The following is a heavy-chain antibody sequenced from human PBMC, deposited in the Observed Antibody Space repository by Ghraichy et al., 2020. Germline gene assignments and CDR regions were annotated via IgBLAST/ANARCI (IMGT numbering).Heavy chain of an antibody. CDR1: GGSISSYY. CDR3: ARAEGCSSTTCYQGFGWFDP. CDR2: MSYSGTT. Sequence: SETLSLTCTVSGGSISSYYWSWIRQPPGKGLDCIWYMSYSGTTKYNPSLKSRVTMSIDTSKNQFSLKLSSVTAADTAVYYCARAEGCSSTTCYQGFGWFDPWGQGTLVTVSS. V-gene: IGHV4-59*01. D-gene: IGHD2-2*01. J-gene: IGHJ5*02.